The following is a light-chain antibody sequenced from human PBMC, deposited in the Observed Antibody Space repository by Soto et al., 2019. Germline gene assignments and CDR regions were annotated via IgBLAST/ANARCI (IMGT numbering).Light chain of an antibody. CDR2: GAS. V-gene: IGKV3-20*01. CDR3: QQYESSRT. CDR1: QSVSSTF. Sequence: EIVLTQSPGTLSLTPGERATLSCRASQSVSSTFLAWYQQKPGQAPKVLIYGASTRATGMPDRFSGSGSGTDFTLTISRLEPEDFAMYYCQQYESSRTFGQGTKVEMK. J-gene: IGKJ1*01.